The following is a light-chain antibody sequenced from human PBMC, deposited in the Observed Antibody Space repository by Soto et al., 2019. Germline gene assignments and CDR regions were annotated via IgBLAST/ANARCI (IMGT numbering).Light chain of an antibody. CDR1: QSVSSSY. CDR3: QQYGSSRT. J-gene: IGKJ1*01. Sequence: SVLTQSPGTLSLSPGERATLSCRASQSVSSSYLAWYQQKPGQAPRLLIYDASTRATGIPDRFSGSGSGTDFTLTISRLESEDFAVYYCQQYGSSRTFGLGTKVDIK. CDR2: DAS. V-gene: IGKV3-20*01.